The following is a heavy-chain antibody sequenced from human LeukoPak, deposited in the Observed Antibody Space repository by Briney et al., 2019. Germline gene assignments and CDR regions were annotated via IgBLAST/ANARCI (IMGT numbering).Heavy chain of an antibody. CDR1: GYTFTGYY. CDR3: ARAVLRYFDWLLSLDY. J-gene: IGHJ4*02. D-gene: IGHD3-9*01. Sequence: ASVKVSCKASGYTFTGYYMHWVRQAPGQGLEWMGWINPNSGGTNYAQKFQGRVTMTRDTSISTAYMELSRLRSDDTAVYYCARAVLRYFDWLLSLDYWGQGTLVTVSS. V-gene: IGHV1-2*02. CDR2: INPNSGGT.